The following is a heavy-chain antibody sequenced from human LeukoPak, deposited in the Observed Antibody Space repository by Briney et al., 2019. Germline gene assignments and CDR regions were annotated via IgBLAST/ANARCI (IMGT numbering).Heavy chain of an antibody. J-gene: IGHJ4*02. Sequence: SVKASCKASRGTFSSYAISWVRQAPGHRLEWMGGIIPIFGTANYAQKFQGRVTITADESTSTAYMELSSLRSEDTAVYYCARVYYGSGSYKNPFDYWGQGTLVTVSS. V-gene: IGHV1-69*01. D-gene: IGHD3-10*01. CDR2: IIPIFGTA. CDR3: ARVYYGSGSYKNPFDY. CDR1: RGTFSSYA.